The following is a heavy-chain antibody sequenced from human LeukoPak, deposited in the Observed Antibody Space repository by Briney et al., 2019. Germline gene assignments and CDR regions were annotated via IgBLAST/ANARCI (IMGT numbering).Heavy chain of an antibody. CDR1: GGSFSGYY. J-gene: IGHJ3*02. CDR3: ARRVPYYYGSGSFDI. CDR2: INHSGST. D-gene: IGHD3-10*01. V-gene: IGHV4-34*01. Sequence: PSETLSLTCAVHGGSFSGYYWSWIRQPPGKGLEWIGEINHSGSTNYNPSLKSRVTISVDTSKNQFSLKLSSVTAADTAVYYCARRVPYYYGSGSFDIWGQGTMVTVSS.